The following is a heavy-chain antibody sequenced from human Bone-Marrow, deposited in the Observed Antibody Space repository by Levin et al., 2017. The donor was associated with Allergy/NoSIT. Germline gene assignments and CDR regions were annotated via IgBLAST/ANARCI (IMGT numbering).Heavy chain of an antibody. J-gene: IGHJ4*02. CDR3: SWEYQLMSAHLFDS. V-gene: IGHV1-46*01. CDR2: INPSSGST. CDR1: GYTFTSYY. D-gene: IGHD2-2*01. Sequence: GESLKISCKASGYTFTSYYMLWVRQAPGQGLEWMGIINPSSGSTNYAQKFQGRVTMTRDTSTSTAYMELSTLRSDDTAVYYCSWEYQLMSAHLFDSWGQGTLVTVSS.